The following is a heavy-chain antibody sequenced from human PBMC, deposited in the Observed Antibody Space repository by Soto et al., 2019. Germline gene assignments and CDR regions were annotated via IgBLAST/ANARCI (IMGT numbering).Heavy chain of an antibody. V-gene: IGHV4-34*01. Sequence: ETLSLTCAVYGGSFSGYYWSWIRQPPGKGLEWIGEINHSGSTNYNPSLKSRVTISVDTSKNQFSLKLSSVTAADTAVYYCARTGGYELDYWGQGTLVTVSS. J-gene: IGHJ4*02. CDR1: GGSFSGYY. D-gene: IGHD5-12*01. CDR2: INHSGST. CDR3: ARTGGYELDY.